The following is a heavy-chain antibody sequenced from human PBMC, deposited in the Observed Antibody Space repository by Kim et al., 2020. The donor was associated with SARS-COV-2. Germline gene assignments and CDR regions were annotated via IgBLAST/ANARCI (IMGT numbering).Heavy chain of an antibody. CDR3: ARGWNDHTIDY. CDR1: GGSVSSGSYY. V-gene: IGHV4-61*01. D-gene: IGHD1-1*01. Sequence: SETLSLTCTVSGGSVSSGSYYWSWIRQPPGKGLEWIGYIYYSGSTNYNPSLKSRVTISVDTSKNQFSLKLSSVTAADTAVYYCARGWNDHTIDYWGQGTLVTVSS. J-gene: IGHJ4*02. CDR2: IYYSGST.